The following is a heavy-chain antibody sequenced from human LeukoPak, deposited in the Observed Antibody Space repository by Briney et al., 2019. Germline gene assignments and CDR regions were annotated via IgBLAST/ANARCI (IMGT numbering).Heavy chain of an antibody. D-gene: IGHD3-10*01. J-gene: IGHJ3*02. CDR3: ARGYGRFGESTDAFDI. V-gene: IGHV1-18*01. CDR1: GYTFITYG. Sequence: ASVKVSCKASGYTFITYGISWVRQAPGQGLEWMGWISAYNGNTNYAQKFQGRVTMTTDTSTSTAYMELRSLRSDDTAVYYCARGYGRFGESTDAFDIWGQGTMVTVSS. CDR2: ISAYNGNT.